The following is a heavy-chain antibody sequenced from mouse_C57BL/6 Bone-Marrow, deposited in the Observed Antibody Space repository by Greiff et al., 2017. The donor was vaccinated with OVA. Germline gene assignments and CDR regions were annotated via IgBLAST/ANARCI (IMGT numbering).Heavy chain of an antibody. CDR2: IDPSDSYT. V-gene: IGHV1-59*01. J-gene: IGHJ3*01. Sequence: VQLQQPGAELVRPGTSVKLSCKASGYTFTSYWMHWVKQRPGQGLEWIGVIDPSDSYTNYNQQFKGKATLTVDTSSSTAYMQLSSLTYEDCAVYYCAREGFFAYWGQGTLVTVSA. CDR3: AREGFFAY. CDR1: GYTFTSYW.